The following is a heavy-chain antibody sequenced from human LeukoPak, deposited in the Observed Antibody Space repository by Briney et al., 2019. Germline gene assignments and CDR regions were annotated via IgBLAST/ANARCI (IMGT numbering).Heavy chain of an antibody. CDR3: ARTLATFGGKDFQTGFAP. V-gene: IGHV1-8*02. CDR2: INPNGGNT. D-gene: IGHD3-16*01. J-gene: IGHJ5*02. Sequence: GASVKVSCKASGYTFTSYDINWVRQATGQGLEWMGWINPNGGNTGYTQKFQGRVTMIRNTSLSTAYMELTSLKSEDTAVYYCARTLATFGGKDFQTGFAPGAQEPRVPVSS. CDR1: GYTFTSYD.